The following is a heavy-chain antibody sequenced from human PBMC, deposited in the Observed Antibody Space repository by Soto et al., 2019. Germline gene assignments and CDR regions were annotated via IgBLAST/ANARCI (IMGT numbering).Heavy chain of an antibody. CDR2: ISGSGGST. Sequence: EVQLLESGGGLVQPGGSLRLSCAASGFTFSSYAMSWVRQAPGKGLEWVSAISGSGGSTYYADSVKGRFTISRDNAKNPMYLQINSLRAEDTAVYYCAKDHDIWSVYYYYWGQGTLVTVSS. CDR3: AKDHDIWSVYYYY. D-gene: IGHD3-3*01. V-gene: IGHV3-23*01. J-gene: IGHJ4*02. CDR1: GFTFSSYA.